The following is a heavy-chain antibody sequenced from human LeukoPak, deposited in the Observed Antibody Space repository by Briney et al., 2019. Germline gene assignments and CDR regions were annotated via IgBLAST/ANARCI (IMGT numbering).Heavy chain of an antibody. V-gene: IGHV1-69*02. CDR3: ARVQSQITIFGVVSLDV. CDR1: GGTFSSYT. J-gene: IGHJ6*04. Sequence: SVKVSCKASGGTFSSYTISWVRQAPGQGLEWMGRIIPILGIANYAQKFQGRVTITADKSTSTAYMELSSLRSEDTAVYYCARVQSQITIFGVVSLDVWGKGTTVTVSS. D-gene: IGHD3-3*01. CDR2: IIPILGIA.